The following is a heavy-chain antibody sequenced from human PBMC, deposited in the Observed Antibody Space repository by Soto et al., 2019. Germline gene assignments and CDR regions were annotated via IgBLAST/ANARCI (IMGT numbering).Heavy chain of an antibody. V-gene: IGHV3-74*01. D-gene: IGHD2-21*01. CDR3: VRGGLWAYYMDV. CDR2: IKFDESTT. J-gene: IGHJ6*03. CDR1: GFTFTTYW. Sequence: EVQLVESGGGLVQPGGSLRLSCAASGFTFTTYWMHWARQAPGKGLVWVSRIKFDESTTNYADSVKRRFTISRDNAKNTVFLQMNGLGAEDTAVYYCVRGGLWAYYMDVWGKGTTVTVSS.